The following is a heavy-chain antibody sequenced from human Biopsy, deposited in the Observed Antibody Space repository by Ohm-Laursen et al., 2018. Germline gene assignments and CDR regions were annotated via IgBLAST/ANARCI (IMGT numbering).Heavy chain of an antibody. V-gene: IGHV3-21*01. CDR3: ARDSSRRAREGGMDV. CDR1: GFTFSSFS. D-gene: IGHD6-6*01. Sequence: SLRLSCAASGFTFSSFSMNWVRQAPGKGLEWLSYINEVSSHIYDADSVKGRITVARDNAKNSLYLQLNSLRAEDTAVYYCARDSSRRAREGGMDVWGQGTTVTVSS. CDR2: INEVSSHI. J-gene: IGHJ6*02.